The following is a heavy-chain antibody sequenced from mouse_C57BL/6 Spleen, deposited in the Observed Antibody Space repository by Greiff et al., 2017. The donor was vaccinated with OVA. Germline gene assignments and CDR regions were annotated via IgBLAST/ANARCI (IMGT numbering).Heavy chain of an antibody. Sequence: VQLQQSGPELVKPGASVKISCKASGYTFTDYYMNWVKQSHGKSLEWIGDINPNNGGTSYNQKFKGKATLTVDKSSSTAYMELRSLTSEDSAVYYCASVIIETVRYFDVWGTGTTVTVSS. V-gene: IGHV1-26*01. CDR1: GYTFTDYY. D-gene: IGHD2-4*01. J-gene: IGHJ1*03. CDR3: ASVIIETVRYFDV. CDR2: INPNNGGT.